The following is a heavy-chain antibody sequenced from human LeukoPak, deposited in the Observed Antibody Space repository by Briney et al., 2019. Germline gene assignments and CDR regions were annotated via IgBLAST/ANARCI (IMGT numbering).Heavy chain of an antibody. V-gene: IGHV4-59*01. CDR1: GGSISSYY. Sequence: PSETLSLTCTVSGGSISSYYWSWIRQPPGKGLEWIGYIYYSGSTNYNPSLKSRVTISVDTSKNQFSLKLSSVTAADTAVYYCARGIYCISSSCYTGNWFDPWGQGTLVTVSS. J-gene: IGHJ5*02. D-gene: IGHD2-2*02. CDR2: IYYSGST. CDR3: ARGIYCISSSCYTGNWFDP.